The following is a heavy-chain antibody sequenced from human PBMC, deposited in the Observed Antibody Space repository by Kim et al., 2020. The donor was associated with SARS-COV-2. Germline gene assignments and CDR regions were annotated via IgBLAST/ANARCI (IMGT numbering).Heavy chain of an antibody. CDR3: ARGRYSSSWYGPHWYFDL. Sequence: SETLSLTCAVYGGSFSGYYWSWIRQPPGKGLEWIGEINHSGSTNYNPSLKSRVTISVDTSKNQFSPKLSSVTAADTAVYYCARGRYSSSWYGPHWYFDLWGRGTLVTVSS. CDR1: GGSFSGYY. J-gene: IGHJ2*01. V-gene: IGHV4-34*01. CDR2: INHSGST. D-gene: IGHD6-13*01.